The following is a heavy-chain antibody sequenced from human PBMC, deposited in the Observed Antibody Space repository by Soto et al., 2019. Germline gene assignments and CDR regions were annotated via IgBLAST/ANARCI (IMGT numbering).Heavy chain of an antibody. D-gene: IGHD3-22*01. CDR1: GYTFTSYG. CDR2: ISAYNGNT. Sequence: GASVKVSCKASGYTFTSYGISWVRQAPGQGLEWMGWISAYNGNTNYAQKLQGRVTMTTDTSTSTAYMELSSVTAADTAVYYCARGDYYDSVGYWGQGTLVTVSS. CDR3: ARGDYYDSVGY. V-gene: IGHV1-18*04. J-gene: IGHJ4*02.